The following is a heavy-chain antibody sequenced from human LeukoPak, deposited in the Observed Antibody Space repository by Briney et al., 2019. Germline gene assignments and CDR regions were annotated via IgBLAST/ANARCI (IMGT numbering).Heavy chain of an antibody. V-gene: IGHV3-74*01. CDR2: INSDGSTT. CDR1: GFTFSSYW. CDR3: ARVIYSGWEGELSD. Sequence: GGSLRLSCAASGFTFSSYWMHWVRKAPGKGLVWVSRINSDGSTTSYADSVMGRFTISRDNAKNTLYLQMNSLRAEDTAVYYCARVIYSGWEGELSDWGQGTLVTVSS. J-gene: IGHJ4*02. D-gene: IGHD6-19*01.